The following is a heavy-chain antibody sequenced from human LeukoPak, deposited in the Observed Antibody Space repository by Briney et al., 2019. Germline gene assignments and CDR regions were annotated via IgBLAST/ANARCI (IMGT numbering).Heavy chain of an antibody. CDR2: ISGNGGST. J-gene: IGHJ3*02. CDR1: GFTFSSYV. V-gene: IGHV3-64*01. D-gene: IGHD1-26*01. Sequence: PGGSLRLSCAASGFTFSSYVMHWVRQAPGKGLEYVSAISGNGGSTYCANSVKGRFTISRDNSKNTLYLQMGSLRAEDMAVYYCARGAIVGATLSAFDIWGQGTMVTVSS. CDR3: ARGAIVGATLSAFDI.